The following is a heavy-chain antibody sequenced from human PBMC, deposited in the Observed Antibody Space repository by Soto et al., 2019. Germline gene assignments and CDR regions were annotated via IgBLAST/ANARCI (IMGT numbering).Heavy chain of an antibody. CDR3: ARLDEGSGWYRDIEDYYYGMDV. V-gene: IGHV5-10-1*01. CDR2: IDPSDSYT. Sequence: PGESLKISCKGSGYSFTSYWISWVRQMPGKGLEWMGRIDPSDSYTNYSPSFQGHVTISADKSISTAYLQWSSLKASDTAMYYCARLDEGSGWYRDIEDYYYGMDVWGQGTTVTVSS. CDR1: GYSFTSYW. J-gene: IGHJ6*02. D-gene: IGHD6-19*01.